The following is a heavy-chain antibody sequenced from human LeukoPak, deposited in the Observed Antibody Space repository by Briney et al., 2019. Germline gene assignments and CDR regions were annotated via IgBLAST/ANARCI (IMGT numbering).Heavy chain of an antibody. J-gene: IGHJ5*02. CDR2: ISWNSGSI. V-gene: IGHV3-9*01. Sequence: GGSLRLSCAASGFTFDDYAMHWVRQAPGKGLQGVSGISWNSGSIGYADSVKGRFTIPRDNAKNSLYLQMNSLRAEDTALYYCAKGRDKYQLLSKNWFDPWGQGTLVTVSS. CDR3: AKGRDKYQLLSKNWFDP. CDR1: GFTFDDYA. D-gene: IGHD2-2*01.